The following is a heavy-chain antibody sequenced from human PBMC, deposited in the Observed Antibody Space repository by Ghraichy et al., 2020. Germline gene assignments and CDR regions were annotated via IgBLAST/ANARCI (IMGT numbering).Heavy chain of an antibody. CDR1: GFTLSDYW. D-gene: IGHD2-21*01. Sequence: LSLTSAASGFTLSDYWMNWVRQAPGKGPEWVAIIKQDGSEKHYVDSVEGRFTISRDNAENSLHLQMNSLRVEDTAVYYCARSSGWVIDYWGQGNLVTVSS. CDR3: ARSSGWVIDY. CDR2: IKQDGSEK. V-gene: IGHV3-7*01. J-gene: IGHJ4*02.